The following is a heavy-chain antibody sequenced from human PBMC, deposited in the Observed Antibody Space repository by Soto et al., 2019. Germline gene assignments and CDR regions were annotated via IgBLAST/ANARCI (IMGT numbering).Heavy chain of an antibody. D-gene: IGHD3-10*01. CDR3: ARGPHRITMVRGVRNWFDP. CDR1: GGSFSGYY. V-gene: IGHV4-34*01. CDR2: INHSGST. Sequence: SDTLSLTCAVYGGSFSGYYWSWIRQPPGKGLEWIGEINHSGSTNYNPSLKSRVTISVDTSKNQFSLKLSSVTAADTAVYYCARGPHRITMVRGVRNWFDPWGQGTLVTVSS. J-gene: IGHJ5*02.